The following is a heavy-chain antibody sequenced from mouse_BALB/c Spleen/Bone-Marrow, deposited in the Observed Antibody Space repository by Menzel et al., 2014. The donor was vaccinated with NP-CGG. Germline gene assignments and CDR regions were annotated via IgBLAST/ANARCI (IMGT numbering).Heavy chain of an antibody. CDR3: ARGGLRLPYAMDY. J-gene: IGHJ4*01. Sequence: VQLQQSGAELARPGASVKMSCKASGYTFTSYTIHWVEQRPGQGLEWIGYINPSSGYTNYNQKYKDKATLTADTSSSTAYMQLSSLTSEDSAVYYCARGGLRLPYAMDYWGQGTSVTVSS. V-gene: IGHV1-4*01. CDR2: INPSSGYT. D-gene: IGHD1-2*01. CDR1: GYTFTSYT.